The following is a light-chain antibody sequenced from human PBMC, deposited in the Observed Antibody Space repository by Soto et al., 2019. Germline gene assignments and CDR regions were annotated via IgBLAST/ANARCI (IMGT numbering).Light chain of an antibody. V-gene: IGKV3D-15*01. J-gene: IGKJ1*01. CDR1: QYINTR. CDR2: QTS. Sequence: EIVSTQSPSTLSSFPRDRVTLSCRASQYINTRLAWYQHRPGQAPRLLIYQTSIRAAGIPARFSASGTGTEFTLTISSLQSEDFAVYYCQQYGSSGTFGQGTKVDIK. CDR3: QQYGSSGT.